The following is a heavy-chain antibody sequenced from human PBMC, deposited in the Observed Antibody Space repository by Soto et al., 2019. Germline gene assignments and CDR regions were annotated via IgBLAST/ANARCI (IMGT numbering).Heavy chain of an antibody. CDR3: ARRMAFTTGWYFDY. J-gene: IGHJ4*02. D-gene: IGHD6-19*01. CDR2: LSASGTNT. Sequence: VQLLESGGALVQPGGSLRLSCAASGFTFSNHAMSWVRQAPGKGLEWVSGLSASGTNTYYADSLKGRFTISRDNSQNILYLQMNSLRAEDTALYYCARRMAFTTGWYFDYWGQGTLVTVSS. V-gene: IGHV3-23*01. CDR1: GFTFSNHA.